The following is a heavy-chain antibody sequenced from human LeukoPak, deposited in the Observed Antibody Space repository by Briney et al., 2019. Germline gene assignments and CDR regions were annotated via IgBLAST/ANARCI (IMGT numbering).Heavy chain of an antibody. CDR3: ARDAVSDDYGDYGIEYYFDY. D-gene: IGHD4-17*01. CDR2: ISSSSSTI. Sequence: PGGSLRLSCAASGFTFSSYSMNWVRQAPGKGLEWVSYISSSSSTIYYADSVKGRFTISRDNAKNSLYLQMNSLRAEDTAVYYCARDAVSDDYGDYGIEYYFDYWGQGTLVTVSS. J-gene: IGHJ4*02. CDR1: GFTFSSYS. V-gene: IGHV3-48*01.